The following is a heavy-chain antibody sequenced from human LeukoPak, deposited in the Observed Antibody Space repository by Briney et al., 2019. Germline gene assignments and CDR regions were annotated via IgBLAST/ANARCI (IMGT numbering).Heavy chain of an antibody. J-gene: IGHJ6*02. Sequence: GRSLRLSCAASGFTFSSHAVSWVRQAPGKGLEWVSGISGGGGTTFYADSVKGRFTISRDNSKNTLYLQMNSLRAEDTALYYCAKDERHCTSTTCYYSGMGVWGQGTTVTVSS. CDR2: ISGGGGTT. CDR1: GFTFSSHA. CDR3: AKDERHCTSTTCYYSGMGV. V-gene: IGHV3-23*01. D-gene: IGHD2-2*01.